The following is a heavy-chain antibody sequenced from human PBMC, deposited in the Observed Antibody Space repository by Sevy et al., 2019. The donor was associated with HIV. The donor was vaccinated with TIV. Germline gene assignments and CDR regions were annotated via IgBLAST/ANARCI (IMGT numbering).Heavy chain of an antibody. D-gene: IGHD1-7*01. Sequence: GGSLRLSCVASGFNFNSHGMHWVRQAPGKGLEWVSVIQYDGSIKDYADSVKGRFTISRDNSKNTLYLQMDSLGAGDTAIYYCAREISRNYVGSLDFGGQGTLVTVSS. CDR1: GFNFNSHG. CDR3: AREISRNYVGSLDF. V-gene: IGHV3-33*01. J-gene: IGHJ4*02. CDR2: IQYDGSIK.